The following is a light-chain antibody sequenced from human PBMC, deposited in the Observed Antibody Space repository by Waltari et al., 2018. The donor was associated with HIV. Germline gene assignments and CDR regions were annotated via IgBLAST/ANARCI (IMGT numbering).Light chain of an antibody. V-gene: IGKV4-1*01. CDR1: QSVLYRSNNKNY. Sequence: DIVMTQSPDSLAVSLGERATINCKSSQSVLYRSNNKNYLAWYQQKPGRPPKLLIYWASTRESGVPERFSGSGSRTDFTLTISSLQAEDVAVYYCQQYYTTPQTFGQGTKVEIK. CDR3: QQYYTTPQT. CDR2: WAS. J-gene: IGKJ1*01.